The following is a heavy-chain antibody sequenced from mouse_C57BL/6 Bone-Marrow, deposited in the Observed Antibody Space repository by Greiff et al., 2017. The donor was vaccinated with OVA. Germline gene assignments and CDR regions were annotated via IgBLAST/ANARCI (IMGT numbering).Heavy chain of an antibody. D-gene: IGHD4-1*01. J-gene: IGHJ3*01. CDR3: AREANWDGAY. CDR2: IYPSDSET. Sequence: VQLQQPGAELVRPGSSVKLSCKASGYTFTSYWMDWVKQRPGQGLEWIGNIYPSDSETHYNQKFKDKATLTVDKSSSTAYMQLSSLTSEDSAVYYCAREANWDGAYWGQGTLVTVSA. V-gene: IGHV1-61*01. CDR1: GYTFTSYW.